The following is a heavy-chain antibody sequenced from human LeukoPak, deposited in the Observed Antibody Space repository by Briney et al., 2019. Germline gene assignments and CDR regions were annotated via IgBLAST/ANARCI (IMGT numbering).Heavy chain of an antibody. V-gene: IGHV4-39*01. CDR3: ARLGGYYDPPDY. CDR2: IHYTGST. Sequence: TSETLSLICTVSGGSISSSTYYWGWIRQPPGKGLEWIGTIHYTGSTYYTPSLRSRVTISVDTSKNQFSLNLNSVTAADTAVYYCARLGGYYDPPDYWGQGTLVTVSS. J-gene: IGHJ4*02. CDR1: GGSISSSTYY. D-gene: IGHD3-22*01.